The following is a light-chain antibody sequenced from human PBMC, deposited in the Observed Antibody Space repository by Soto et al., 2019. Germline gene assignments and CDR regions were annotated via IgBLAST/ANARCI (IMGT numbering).Light chain of an antibody. CDR1: QDINSY. CDR2: AAS. J-gene: IGKJ5*01. V-gene: IGKV1-9*01. Sequence: DIQLTQSPSFLSASVGDIVTINFRASQDINSYLALYQQKPGKAPNLLIYAASTLQSGVPSRFSGSGSGTDFTLTISCLQSEDFATYYCQQYYSYPFTFGQGTRLEIK. CDR3: QQYYSYPFT.